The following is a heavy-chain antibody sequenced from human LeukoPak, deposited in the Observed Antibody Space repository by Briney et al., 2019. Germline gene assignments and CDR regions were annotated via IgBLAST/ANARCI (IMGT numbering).Heavy chain of an antibody. Sequence: GGSLRLSCAASGFTFSDYDMNWVRQAPGKGLEWVSSISSSSIYVSYADSVKGRYTISRDNARNSLFLQMNSLRAEDTAVYYCARRGSGFDYWGQGTVVTVSS. CDR2: ISSSSIYV. CDR3: ARRGSGFDY. J-gene: IGHJ4*02. V-gene: IGHV3-21*01. CDR1: GFTFSDYD. D-gene: IGHD6-19*01.